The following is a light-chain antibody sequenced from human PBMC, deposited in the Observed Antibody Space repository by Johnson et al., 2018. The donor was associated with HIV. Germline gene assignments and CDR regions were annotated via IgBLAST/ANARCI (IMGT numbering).Light chain of an antibody. V-gene: IGLV1-51*01. Sequence: QSVLTQPPSVSAAPGQKVTISCSGSSSNIGRNYVSWYQQLPGTAPKLLIFDNNKRPSGIPDRFSASKSGTSATLGITGLQTGDEAEYYCGTWDSSLSDYVFGTGTKVTVL. CDR2: DNN. CDR3: GTWDSSLSDYV. CDR1: SSNIGRNY. J-gene: IGLJ1*01.